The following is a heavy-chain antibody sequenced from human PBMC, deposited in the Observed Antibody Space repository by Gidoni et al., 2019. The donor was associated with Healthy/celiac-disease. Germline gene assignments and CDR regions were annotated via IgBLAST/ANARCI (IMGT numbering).Heavy chain of an antibody. V-gene: IGHV5-51*01. D-gene: IGHD3-22*01. CDR2: IYPGDSDT. CDR3: ARLDYYDSSGYSGGAFDI. Sequence: EVQLVQSGAAVKKTGESLKISCKGSGYSFTSYWIGWVRQMPVKGLEWMGIIYPGDSDTRYSPSFQGQVTISADKSISTAYLQWSSLKASDTAMYYCARLDYYDSSGYSGGAFDIWGQGTMVTVSS. J-gene: IGHJ3*02. CDR1: GYSFTSYW.